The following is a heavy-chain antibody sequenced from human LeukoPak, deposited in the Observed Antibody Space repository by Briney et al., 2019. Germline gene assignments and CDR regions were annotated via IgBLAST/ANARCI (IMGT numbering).Heavy chain of an antibody. CDR2: ISSSTSYI. CDR3: ARDPGPGYNQGYVDY. D-gene: IGHD5-18*01. J-gene: IGHJ4*02. CDR1: GFSFSTYR. Sequence: PGGSLRLSCAASGFSFSTYRMNWVRQAPGKGLEWVSSISSSTSYIYYADSVRGRFTISRDNAKNSLYLQMNSLRAEDTAVYYCARDPGPGYNQGYVDYWGQGTLVTVSS. V-gene: IGHV3-21*01.